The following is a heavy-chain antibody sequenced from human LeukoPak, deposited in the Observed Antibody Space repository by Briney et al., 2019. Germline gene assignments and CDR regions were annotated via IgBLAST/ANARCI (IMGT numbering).Heavy chain of an antibody. J-gene: IGHJ3*02. CDR1: GFTFSSYA. D-gene: IGHD1-14*01. V-gene: IGHV3-30*04. CDR3: ARTENSHDAFDI. Sequence: GGSLRLSCAASGFTFSSYAMHWVRQAPGKGLEWVAVISYDGSNKYYADSVKGRFTISRDNSKNTLYLQMNSLRAEDTAVYYCARTENSHDAFDIWGQGTMVTVSS. CDR2: ISYDGSNK.